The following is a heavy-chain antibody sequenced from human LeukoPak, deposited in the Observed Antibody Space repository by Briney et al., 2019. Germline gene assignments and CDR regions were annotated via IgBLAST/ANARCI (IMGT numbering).Heavy chain of an antibody. CDR3: ASLVAVAATGAFDI. D-gene: IGHD6-19*01. J-gene: IGHJ3*02. Sequence: ASVKVSCKASGGTFSSYAISWVRQAPGQGLEWMGGIIPILGTANYAQKFQGRVTITADESTSTAYMELSSLRSEDTAVYYCASLVAVAATGAFDIWGQGTMVTVSS. CDR2: IIPILGTA. V-gene: IGHV1-69*13. CDR1: GGTFSSYA.